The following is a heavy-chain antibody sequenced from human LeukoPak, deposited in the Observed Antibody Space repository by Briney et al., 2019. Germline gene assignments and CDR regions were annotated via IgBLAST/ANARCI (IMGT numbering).Heavy chain of an antibody. D-gene: IGHD6-13*01. J-gene: IGHJ6*03. CDR2: IYYSGST. CDR3: ARIPIAAAGYYYYYYMGV. CDR1: GGSISSSSYY. Sequence: SETLSLTCTVSGGSISSSSYYWGWIRQPPGKGLEWIGSIYYSGSTYYNPSLKSRVTISVDTSKNQFSLKLSSVTAADTAVYYCARIPIAAAGYYYYYYMGVWGKGTTVTVSS. V-gene: IGHV4-39*01.